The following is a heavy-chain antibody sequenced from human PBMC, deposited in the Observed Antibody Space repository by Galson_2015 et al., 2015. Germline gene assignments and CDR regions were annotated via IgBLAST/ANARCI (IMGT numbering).Heavy chain of an antibody. V-gene: IGHV3-48*02. J-gene: IGHJ1*01. D-gene: IGHD6-13*01. CDR2: ISGGDGTI. Sequence: SLRLSCVASGFTVSSYSMNWVRQAPGKGLEWLSCISGGDGTIYYADSVKGRFTISRDNAKNSLYLQMNSLRDEDTAVYYCARGGDPSNSWYFQHWGQGTLVTVSS. CDR3: ARGGDPSNSWYFQH. CDR1: GFTVSSYS.